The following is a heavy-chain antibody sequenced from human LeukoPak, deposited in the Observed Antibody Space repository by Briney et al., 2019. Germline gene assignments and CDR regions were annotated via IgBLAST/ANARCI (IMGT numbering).Heavy chain of an antibody. CDR2: ISAYNGNT. CDR3: AGDGYFAWLLNPEGLGGDY. V-gene: IGHV1-18*04. Sequence: ASVKVSCKASGYTFTSYGISWVRQAPGQGLEWMGWISAYNGNTNYAQKLQGRVTMTTDTSTSTAYMELRSLRSDDTAVYYCAGDGYFAWLLNPEGLGGDYWGQGTLVTVSS. CDR1: GYTFTSYG. J-gene: IGHJ4*02. D-gene: IGHD3-9*01.